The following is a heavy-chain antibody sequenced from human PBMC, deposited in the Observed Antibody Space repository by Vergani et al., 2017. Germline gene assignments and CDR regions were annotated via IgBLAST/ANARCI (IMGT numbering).Heavy chain of an antibody. CDR2: INHSGST. CDR1: GGSFSGYY. D-gene: IGHD6-13*01. Sequence: QVQLQQWGAGLLKPSETLSLTCAVYGGSFSGYYWSWIRQPPGKGLEWIGEINHSGSTNYNPSLKSRVTISVDTAKNQFSLKLSSVTAADTAVYYCSRSSLSSTYNWFDPWGQGTLVTVSS. CDR3: SRSSLSSTYNWFDP. V-gene: IGHV4-34*01. J-gene: IGHJ5*02.